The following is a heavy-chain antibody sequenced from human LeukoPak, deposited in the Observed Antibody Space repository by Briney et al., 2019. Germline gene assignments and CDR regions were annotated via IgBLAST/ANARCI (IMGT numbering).Heavy chain of an antibody. J-gene: IGHJ6*02. CDR1: GYTSTSYG. CDR2: ISAYNGNT. V-gene: IGHV1-18*01. D-gene: IGHD3-10*01. Sequence: ASVKVSCKASGYTSTSYGISWVRQAPGQGLEWMGWISAYNGNTNYAQKLQGRVTMTTDTSTSTAYMELRSLRSDDTAVYYCARENTMVRGVNDNYYGMDVWGQGTTVTVSS. CDR3: ARENTMVRGVNDNYYGMDV.